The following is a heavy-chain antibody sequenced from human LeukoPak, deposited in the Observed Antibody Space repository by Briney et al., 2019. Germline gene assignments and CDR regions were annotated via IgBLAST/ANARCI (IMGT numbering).Heavy chain of an antibody. CDR1: GFTFSDYY. CDR2: ISSSGSTI. CDR3: ARYYYDTSGYYYHDY. J-gene: IGHJ4*02. V-gene: IGHV3-11*04. D-gene: IGHD3-22*01. Sequence: GGSLRLSCAASGFTFSDYYMSWIRQAPGKGLEWVSYISSSGSTIYYADSVKGRFTISRDNAKNSLYLQMNSLRAEDTAVYYCARYYYDTSGYYYHDYWGQGTLVTASS.